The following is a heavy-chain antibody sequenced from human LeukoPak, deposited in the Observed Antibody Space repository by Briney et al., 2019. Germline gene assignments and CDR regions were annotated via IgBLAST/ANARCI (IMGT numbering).Heavy chain of an antibody. CDR1: GFTFSSFG. CDR3: ARDRDYDSANFDY. V-gene: IGHV3-33*01. CDR2: ICYDGGHK. D-gene: IGHD3-22*01. J-gene: IGHJ4*02. Sequence: GGSLRLSCAASGFTFSSFGMHWVRQAPGKGLEWVAVICYDGGHKYCADSVKGRFSISRDDSKNTLYLQMNSLRAEDTAVYHCARDRDYDSANFDYWGQGTLVTVSS.